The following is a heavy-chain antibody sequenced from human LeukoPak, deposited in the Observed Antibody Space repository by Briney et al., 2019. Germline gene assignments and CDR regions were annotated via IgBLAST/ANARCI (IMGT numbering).Heavy chain of an antibody. D-gene: IGHD4-11*01. CDR1: GYTFTSYY. V-gene: IGHV1-46*01. Sequence: ASVKVSCKASGYTFTSYYMHWVRQAPGQGLEWMGIINPSGGSTSYAQKFQGRVTMTRDTSMSTVYMELSSLRSEDTAVYYCARDSKPLTTRNWFDPWGQGTLVTVSS. J-gene: IGHJ5*02. CDR3: ARDSKPLTTRNWFDP. CDR2: INPSGGST.